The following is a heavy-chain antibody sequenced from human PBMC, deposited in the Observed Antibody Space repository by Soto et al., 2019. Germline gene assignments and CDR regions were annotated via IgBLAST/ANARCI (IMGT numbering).Heavy chain of an antibody. D-gene: IGHD2-15*01. CDR2: ISYDGINK. J-gene: IGHJ4*02. V-gene: IGHV3-30*18. CDR1: GFTFSSYG. CDR3: AKGVKDFSGGTCYSDY. Sequence: QVQLVESGGGVVQPGRSLRLSCAASGFTFSSYGMHWVRQAPGKGLEWVAVISYDGINKYYADSVKGRFTISRDNSKNTLYLQMNSLRPEDTAVYYCAKGVKDFSGGTCYSDYGGQGTLVTVSS.